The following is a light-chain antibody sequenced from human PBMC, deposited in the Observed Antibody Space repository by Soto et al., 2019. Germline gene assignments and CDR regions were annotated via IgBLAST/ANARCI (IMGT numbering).Light chain of an antibody. V-gene: IGKV3-20*01. CDR1: QRVSSSY. CDR2: GAS. Sequence: EIVLTQSPGTLSLSPGERATLSCRASQRVSSSYLAWYQQKPGQAPRLLIYGASSRATGIPDRFSGSGSGTDFTLTISRQEPEDFAVYYCQQYGSSLLTFGGGTKVEIK. J-gene: IGKJ4*01. CDR3: QQYGSSLLT.